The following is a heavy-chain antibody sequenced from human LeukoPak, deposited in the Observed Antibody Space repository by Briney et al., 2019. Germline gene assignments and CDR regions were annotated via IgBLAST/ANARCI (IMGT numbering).Heavy chain of an antibody. CDR2: IYSDNT. D-gene: IGHD6-19*01. J-gene: IGHJ4*02. CDR3: VNNIAVAGSFDY. V-gene: IGHV3-53*01. Sequence: GGSLRLSCTVSGFTVSSNSMSWVRQAPGKGLEWGSFIYSDNTHYSDSVKGRFTISRDNSKNTLYLQMNRLRAEDTAVYYCVNNIAVAGSFDYWGQGTLVTVSS. CDR1: GFTVSSNS.